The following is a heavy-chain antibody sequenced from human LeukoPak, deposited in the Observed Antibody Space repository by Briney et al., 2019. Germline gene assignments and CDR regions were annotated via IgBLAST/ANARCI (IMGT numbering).Heavy chain of an antibody. CDR2: INPNSGGT. CDR3: ARDKWLAAGTVGDY. Sequence: GESLKISCKGSGYSFTGYYMHWVRQATGQGLEWMGWINPNSGGTNYAQKFQGRVTMTRGTSISTAYMELSRLRSDDTAVYYCARDKWLAAGTVGDYWGQGTLVTVSS. D-gene: IGHD6-13*01. V-gene: IGHV1-2*02. J-gene: IGHJ4*02. CDR1: GYSFTGYY.